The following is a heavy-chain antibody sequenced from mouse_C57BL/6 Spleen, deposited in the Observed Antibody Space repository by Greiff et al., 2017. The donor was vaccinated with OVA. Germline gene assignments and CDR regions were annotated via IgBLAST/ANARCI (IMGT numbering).Heavy chain of an antibody. V-gene: IGHV14-3*01. CDR2: IDPANGNT. CDR3: ARALYDYDPYYYAMDY. J-gene: IGHJ4*01. CDR1: GFNIKNTY. Sequence: LVESVAELVRPGASVKLSCTASGFNIKNTYMHWVKQRPEQGLEWIGRIDPANGNTKYAPKFQGKATITADTSSNTAYLQLSSLTSEDTAIYYCARALYDYDPYYYAMDYWGQGTSVTVSS. D-gene: IGHD2-4*01.